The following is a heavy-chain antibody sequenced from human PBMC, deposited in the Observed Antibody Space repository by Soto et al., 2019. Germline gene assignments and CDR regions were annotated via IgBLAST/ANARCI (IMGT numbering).Heavy chain of an antibody. CDR3: ARLAYSSRGGQFFDY. V-gene: IGHV4-31*03. CDR1: GGSISSGGYH. Sequence: SETLSLTCNVSGGSISSGGYHWSWIRQHPGKGLEWIAYIYYSGDTYYNPSLKSRVVISVHTSKKQFSLNLSSATAADTAVYYCARLAYSSRGGQFFDYWGQGXLVTVYS. CDR2: IYYSGDT. J-gene: IGHJ4*02. D-gene: IGHD6-13*01.